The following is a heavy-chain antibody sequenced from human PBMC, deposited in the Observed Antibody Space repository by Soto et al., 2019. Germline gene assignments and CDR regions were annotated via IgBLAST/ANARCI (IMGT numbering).Heavy chain of an antibody. CDR3: ARDPSVALGQGLICHYVDV. CDR2: IWYDGSNK. Sequence: QVQLLESGGRAGQPGRSLRLSCAASGFTFSSYGMHWVHQAPVKGLEWVAVIWYDGSNKYYADSVKGRFTISRDNSKDTRYLQMTSLRAENTAVYYCARDPSVALGQGLICHYVDVWGNGTTVTVSS. D-gene: IGHD3-10*01. CDR1: GFTFSSYG. V-gene: IGHV3-33*01. J-gene: IGHJ6*03.